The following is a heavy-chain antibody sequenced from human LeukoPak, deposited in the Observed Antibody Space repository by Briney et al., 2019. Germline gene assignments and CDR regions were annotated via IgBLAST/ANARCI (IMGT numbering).Heavy chain of an antibody. CDR2: IYYSGST. J-gene: IGHJ5*02. Sequence: SETLSLTCTVSGGSISTYYWGWIRQPPGKGLEWIGSIYYSGSTNYNPSLKSRVTISVDTSKNQFSLNLTSVTAADTAVYYCARHKSPLPLPWGQGTLVTVSS. D-gene: IGHD3-10*01. V-gene: IGHV4-39*01. CDR1: GGSISTYY. CDR3: ARHKSPLPLP.